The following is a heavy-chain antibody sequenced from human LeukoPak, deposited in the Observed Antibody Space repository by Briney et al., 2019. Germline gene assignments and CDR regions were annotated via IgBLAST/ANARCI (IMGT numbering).Heavy chain of an antibody. CDR2: IDPNDGST. D-gene: IGHD3-10*01. CDR3: ARDGGNNHYGSGSFYNVPNY. V-gene: IGHV1-46*01. CDR1: GFTFTSYY. Sequence: ASVKVSCKASGFTFTSYYVYWVRQAPGQGPEWVGTIDPNDGSTNHAQKFQGRVTVTRDTSTSTLYLELSSLIFEDTAVYYCARDGGNNHYGSGSFYNVPNYWGQGTLVTVSS. J-gene: IGHJ4*02.